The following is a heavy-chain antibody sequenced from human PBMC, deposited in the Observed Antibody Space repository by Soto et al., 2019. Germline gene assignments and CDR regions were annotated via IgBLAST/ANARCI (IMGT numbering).Heavy chain of an antibody. D-gene: IGHD3-16*02. J-gene: IGHJ3*02. CDR3: ATDRLDYDYIWGSYRYKVGAFDI. CDR1: GYTLTELS. Sequence: ASVKVSCKVSGYTLTELSMHWVRQAPGKGLEWMGGFDPEDGETIYAQKFQGRVTMTEDTSTDTAYMELSSLRSEDTAVYYCATDRLDYDYIWGSYRYKVGAFDIWGQGTMVTVSS. CDR2: FDPEDGET. V-gene: IGHV1-24*01.